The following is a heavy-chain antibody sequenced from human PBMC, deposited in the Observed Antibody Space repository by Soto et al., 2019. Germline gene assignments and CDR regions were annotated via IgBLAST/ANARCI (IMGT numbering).Heavy chain of an antibody. CDR3: AIFSYDFPEKFPLEIDY. D-gene: IGHD5-12*01. CDR2: IYPGDSDT. V-gene: IGHV5-51*01. Sequence: GEALNISCKGSGYSFTSYWIGWVRQIPGKGLEWMGIIYPGDSDTRYSPSFQGQVTISADKSISTAYLQWSSLRASDTAMYYCAIFSYDFPEKFPLEIDYWGQGTLVTVSS. J-gene: IGHJ4*02. CDR1: GYSFTSYW.